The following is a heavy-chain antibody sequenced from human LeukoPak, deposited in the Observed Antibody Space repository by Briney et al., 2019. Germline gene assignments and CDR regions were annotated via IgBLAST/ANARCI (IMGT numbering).Heavy chain of an antibody. CDR1: GFTFCSYE. Sequence: GGSLRLSCAASGFTFCSYEMNWVRQAPGKGLEWLSYISSSGSTIFYADSVKGRFTISRDNAKNSLYLQLNSLRAEDTAVYYCARDYRTDYWGQGTLVTVSS. J-gene: IGHJ4*02. CDR3: ARDYRTDY. V-gene: IGHV3-48*03. CDR2: ISSSGSTI. D-gene: IGHD1-14*01.